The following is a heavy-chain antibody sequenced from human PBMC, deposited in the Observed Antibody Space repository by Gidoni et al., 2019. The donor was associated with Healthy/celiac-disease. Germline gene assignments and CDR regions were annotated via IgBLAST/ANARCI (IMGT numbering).Heavy chain of an antibody. J-gene: IGHJ3*02. Sequence: EVQLLESGGGLVPPGGSLRLSCAAAGSPFSSYAMTWVRQAPGKGLEWVSAISGSGGSTYYADSVKGRFTISRDNSKNTLYLQMNSLRAEDTAVYYCAKNNELGISDAFDIWGQGTMVTVSS. CDR2: ISGSGGST. CDR1: GSPFSSYA. V-gene: IGHV3-23*01. CDR3: AKNNELGISDAFDI. D-gene: IGHD7-27*01.